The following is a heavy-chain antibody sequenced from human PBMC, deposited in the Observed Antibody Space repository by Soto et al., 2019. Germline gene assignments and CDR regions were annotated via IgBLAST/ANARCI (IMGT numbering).Heavy chain of an antibody. CDR2: IVVGSGNT. D-gene: IGHD1-26*01. CDR3: AAVRVGATITDYFDY. V-gene: IGHV1-58*01. J-gene: IGHJ4*01. Sequence: ASVKVSCNASGFTFTSFAVQWVRQARGQRLEWIGWIVVGSGNTNYAQKFQERVTITRDMSTSTAYMELSSLRSEDTAVYYCAAVRVGATITDYFDYWG. CDR1: GFTFTSFA.